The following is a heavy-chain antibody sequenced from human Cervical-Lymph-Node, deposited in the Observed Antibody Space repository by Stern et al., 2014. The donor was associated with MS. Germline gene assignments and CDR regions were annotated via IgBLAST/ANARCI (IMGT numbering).Heavy chain of an antibody. J-gene: IGHJ5*02. V-gene: IGHV1-18*01. CDR3: ARDLLATISGGFDP. CDR2: ISAYNGNT. Sequence: MQLVESGAEVKKPGASVKVSCKASGYTFTSYGISWVRQAPGQGLEWMGWISAYNGNTNYAQNLQGRVTMTTDTSTSTAYMELRSLGSDDTAVYYCARDLLATISGGFDPWGQGTLVTVSS. D-gene: IGHD5-12*01. CDR1: GYTFTSYG.